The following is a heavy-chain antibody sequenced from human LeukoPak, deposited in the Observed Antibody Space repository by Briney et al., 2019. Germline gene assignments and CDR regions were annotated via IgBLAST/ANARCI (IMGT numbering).Heavy chain of an antibody. D-gene: IGHD3-16*01. V-gene: IGHV3-21*01. CDR2: ISSSSSYI. J-gene: IGHJ4*02. CDR3: AREEYGGAADY. Sequence: PGGSLRLSCAASGFTFSIYSMNWVRQAPGEGLEWVSSISSSSSYIYYADSMKGRFTISRDNAKNSLYLQMNSLRAEDTAVYYCAREEYGGAADYWGQGTLVTVSS. CDR1: GFTFSIYS.